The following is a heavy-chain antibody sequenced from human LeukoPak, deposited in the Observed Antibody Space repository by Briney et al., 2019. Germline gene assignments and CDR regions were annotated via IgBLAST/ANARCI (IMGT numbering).Heavy chain of an antibody. D-gene: IGHD6-19*01. CDR1: GFTFSSYW. CDR2: IKLDGSEK. J-gene: IGHJ4*02. V-gene: IGHV3-7*01. Sequence: PGGSLRLSCAASGFTFSSYWMSWVRQAPGKGLEWVANIKLDGSEKYYVDSVKGRFTISRDNSKNTLYLQMNSLRAEDTAVYYCAKEGAVVGPPYYFDYWGQGTLVTVSS. CDR3: AKEGAVVGPPYYFDY.